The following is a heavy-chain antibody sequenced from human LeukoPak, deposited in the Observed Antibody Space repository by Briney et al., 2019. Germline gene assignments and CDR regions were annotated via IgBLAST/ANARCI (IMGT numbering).Heavy chain of an antibody. CDR2: IRSDGYNK. J-gene: IGHJ4*02. D-gene: IGHD3-22*01. CDR3: ARSYYYDSSHTADY. Sequence: GGSLRLSCAASGFTFSGSGMHWVRQAPGKGLEWVAFIRSDGYNKYYADSVKGRFTISRDNSKNTLYLQMNSLRAEDTAVYYCARSYYYDSSHTADYWGQGTLVTVSS. V-gene: IGHV3-30*02. CDR1: GFTFSGSG.